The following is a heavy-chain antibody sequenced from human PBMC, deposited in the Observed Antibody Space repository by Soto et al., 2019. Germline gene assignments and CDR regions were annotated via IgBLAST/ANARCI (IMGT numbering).Heavy chain of an antibody. V-gene: IGHV1-18*01. CDR1: GYTFASYG. Sequence: ASVKVSCKASGYTFASYGISWVRQAPGQGLEWVAWISGYTGDTHYAQKLQDRVTLTTDTSTNIVYMELRSLGSDDTAVYYCARTRLDCHITSCYEYWGEGTLVTVSS. D-gene: IGHD2-2*01. J-gene: IGHJ4*02. CDR3: ARTRLDCHITSCYEY. CDR2: ISGYTGDT.